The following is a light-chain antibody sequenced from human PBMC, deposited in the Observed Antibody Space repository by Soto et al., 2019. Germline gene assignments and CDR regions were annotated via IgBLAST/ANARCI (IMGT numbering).Light chain of an antibody. CDR1: DVGPYNS. Sequence: QAASVSGSPGQSITISCSDVGPYNSVSWYQHHRGKAPKLIIYEVKNRPSGVSNRFSGSRSGNTASLTISGLQTEDDSDYYCSSYTSANTLIFGGGTKLTVL. V-gene: IGLV2-14*01. CDR2: EVK. CDR3: SSYTSANTLI. J-gene: IGLJ2*01.